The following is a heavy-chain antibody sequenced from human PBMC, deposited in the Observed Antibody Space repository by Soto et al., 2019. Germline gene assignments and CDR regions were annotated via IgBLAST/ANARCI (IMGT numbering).Heavy chain of an antibody. CDR1: GGSFRGFY. V-gene: IGHV4-30-4*08. CDR2: IYYSGST. Sequence: PSETLSLTCAVSGGSFRGFYWTWIRQPPGKGLEWIGYIYYSGSTYYNPSLKSRVTISVDTSKNQFSLKLSSVTAADTAVYYCARDRRSVTTSGYYYGMDVWGQGTTVTVSS. D-gene: IGHD4-4*01. CDR3: ARDRRSVTTSGYYYGMDV. J-gene: IGHJ6*02.